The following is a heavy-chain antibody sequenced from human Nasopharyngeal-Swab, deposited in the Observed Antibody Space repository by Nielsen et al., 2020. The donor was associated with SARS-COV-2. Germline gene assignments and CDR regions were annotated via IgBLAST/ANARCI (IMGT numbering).Heavy chain of an antibody. J-gene: IGHJ4*02. CDR3: VRDDGGSYLLDY. D-gene: IGHD1-26*01. V-gene: IGHV1-3*04. CDR1: GYTFTNYA. Sequence: ASVKVSCKASGYTFTNYALRWVRRAPGQRPEWMAWINTDNGDTRYSPKFQGRVTVTRDTSATTAYMGLSSLTSEDTAMYYCVRDDGGSYLLDYWGQGTLVTVSS. CDR2: INTDNGDT.